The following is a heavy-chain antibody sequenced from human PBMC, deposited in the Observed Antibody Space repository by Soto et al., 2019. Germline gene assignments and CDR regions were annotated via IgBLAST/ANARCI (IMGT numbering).Heavy chain of an antibody. V-gene: IGHV3-48*02. Sequence: PGGPLRLSCAASGFTFSSFAMSWVRQAPGKGLEWVSYISGSSVSIYYADSVKGRFTVSRDNAQNSLFLEMNSLRDEDTAVYYCARLTSILYGMDVWGLGTTVTVS. CDR2: ISGSSVSI. CDR1: GFTFSSFA. CDR3: ARLTSILYGMDV. J-gene: IGHJ6*02. D-gene: IGHD2-15*01.